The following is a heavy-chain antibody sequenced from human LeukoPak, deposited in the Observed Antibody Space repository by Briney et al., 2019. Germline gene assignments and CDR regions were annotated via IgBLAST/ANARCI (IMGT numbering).Heavy chain of an antibody. J-gene: IGHJ5*02. CDR3: AKARLPSAAAGTSWFDP. CDR2: ISGSGGST. D-gene: IGHD6-13*01. V-gene: IGHV3-23*01. CDR1: GFTFSSYA. Sequence: GGSLRLSCAASGFTFSSYAMSWVRQAPGKGLKWVSAISGSGGSTYYADSVKGRFTISRDNSKNTLYLQMNSLRAEDTAVYYCAKARLPSAAAGTSWFDPWGQGTLVTVSS.